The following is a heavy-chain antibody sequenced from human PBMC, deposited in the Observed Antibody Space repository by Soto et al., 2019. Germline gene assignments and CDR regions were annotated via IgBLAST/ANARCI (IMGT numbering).Heavy chain of an antibody. Sequence: EVQLVESGGVVVQPGGSLRLSCAASGFTFDDYTMHWVRQAPGKGLEWVYLISWDGGSTYYADSVKGRFTISRDNSKNSLYLQMNSLRTEDTALYYCAKAYDSSGYSMDYWGQGTLVTVSS. V-gene: IGHV3-43*01. J-gene: IGHJ4*02. D-gene: IGHD3-22*01. CDR3: AKAYDSSGYSMDY. CDR2: ISWDGGST. CDR1: GFTFDDYT.